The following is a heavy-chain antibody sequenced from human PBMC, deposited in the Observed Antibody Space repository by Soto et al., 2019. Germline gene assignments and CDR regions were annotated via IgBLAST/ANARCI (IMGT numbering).Heavy chain of an antibody. D-gene: IGHD3-22*01. J-gene: IGHJ4*02. CDR2: IGADNGNT. CDR3: ARQKPDYFNSRGYAVFDY. CDR1: GYTFTTYG. Sequence: QVQLVQSGAEVKKPGASVKVSCKASGYTFTTYGITWVRQAPGQGLEWMGWIGADNGNTYFAQKLQGRVTKTTDTATGQAYMERSSLRSDDTAVYYCARQKPDYFNSRGYAVFDYWGQGTLGTVSS. V-gene: IGHV1-18*01.